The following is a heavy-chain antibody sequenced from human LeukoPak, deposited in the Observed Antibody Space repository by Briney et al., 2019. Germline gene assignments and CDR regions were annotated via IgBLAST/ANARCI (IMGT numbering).Heavy chain of an antibody. CDR1: GFSFSSYA. V-gene: IGHV3-23*01. Sequence: GGSLRLSCAASGFSFSSYAMSWVRQAPGKGLEWVSAISGSGGSTYYADSVKGRFTISRDNSKNTLYLQMNSLRAEDTAVYYCAKASTLTGYPTNFDYWGQGTLVTVSS. J-gene: IGHJ4*02. CDR2: ISGSGGST. D-gene: IGHD3-9*01. CDR3: AKASTLTGYPTNFDY.